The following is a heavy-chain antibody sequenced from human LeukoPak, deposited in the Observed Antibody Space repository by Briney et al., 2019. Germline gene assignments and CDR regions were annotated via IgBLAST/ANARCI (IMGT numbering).Heavy chain of an antibody. CDR2: IYYSGST. J-gene: IGHJ5*02. D-gene: IGHD3-3*01. CDR3: ARHAGRSYDFCEYNWIDP. Sequence: PSETLSLTCTVSGGSISILSYCWGWIRQPPGKGLEWIGSIYYSGSTYYNPSLKSRVTISVDTSKNQFSLKLSSVIAADTAVYYCARHAGRSYDFCEYNWIDPWGQGTLVTVSS. CDR1: GGSISILSYC. V-gene: IGHV4-39*01.